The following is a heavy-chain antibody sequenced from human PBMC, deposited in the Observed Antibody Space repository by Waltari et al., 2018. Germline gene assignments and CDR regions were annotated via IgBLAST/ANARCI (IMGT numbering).Heavy chain of an antibody. CDR2: IYHSGRP. Sequence: QVQLQESGPGLVKPSETLSLTCAVSGYSISSGSYWGWIRQPPGKGLEWIGSIYHSGRPYYNPSLKSRVTISVDTSKNQCSLKLSSVTAADTAVYYCARYSIAAAGTRPFDYWGQGTLVTVSS. V-gene: IGHV4-38-2*01. CDR3: ARYSIAAAGTRPFDY. D-gene: IGHD6-13*01. CDR1: GYSISSGSY. J-gene: IGHJ4*02.